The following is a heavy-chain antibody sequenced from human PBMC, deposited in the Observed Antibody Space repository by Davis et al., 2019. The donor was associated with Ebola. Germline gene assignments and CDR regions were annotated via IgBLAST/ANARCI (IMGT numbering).Heavy chain of an antibody. J-gene: IGHJ4*02. Sequence: GESLKISCKGSGYISTSYWIGWVRQMPGKGQEWMGIIYPGDSDTRYSPSSQGQVTISADKSISTVYLHWSSLEASDTAIYYCARTYDASEYFHAYDYWGQGTLVSVSS. CDR2: IYPGDSDT. CDR3: ARTYDASEYFHAYDY. D-gene: IGHD3-22*01. V-gene: IGHV5-51*01. CDR1: GYISTSYW.